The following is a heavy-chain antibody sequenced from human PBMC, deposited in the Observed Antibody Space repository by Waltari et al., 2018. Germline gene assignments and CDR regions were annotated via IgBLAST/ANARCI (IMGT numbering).Heavy chain of an antibody. D-gene: IGHD6-13*01. CDR3: ANFIAAAGD. V-gene: IGHV3-23*04. CDR2: ISAGGGGT. CDR1: GFTFSGYA. J-gene: IGHJ4*02. Sequence: EVQLVESGGGLVQPGGSLRLSCAASGFTFSGYAMSWVRQAPGKGLEWVSAISAGGGGTYYGDSVKGRFTISRDNSKNTLYLQMNSLRAEDTAVYYCANFIAAAGDWGQGTLVTVSS.